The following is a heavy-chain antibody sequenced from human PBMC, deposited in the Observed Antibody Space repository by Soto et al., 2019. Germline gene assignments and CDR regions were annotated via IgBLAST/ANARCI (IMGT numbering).Heavy chain of an antibody. CDR1: GFTFDDYA. V-gene: IGHV3-9*01. D-gene: IGHD3-22*01. J-gene: IGHJ3*02. Sequence: EVKLVESGGGLVQPGRSLRLSCAASGFTFDDYAMHWVRQAPGKGLEWVSGITWSSGKVDYADSVKGRFTISRDNAKNSLYLQMNSLRIEDAALYYCAKENSPPRDSTFPFKDAFDIWGQGTMVTVSS. CDR3: AKENSPPRDSTFPFKDAFDI. CDR2: ITWSSGKV.